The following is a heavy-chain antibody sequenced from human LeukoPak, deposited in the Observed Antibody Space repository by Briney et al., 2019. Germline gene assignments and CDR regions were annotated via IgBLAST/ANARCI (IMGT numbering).Heavy chain of an antibody. CDR3: ARVPVVAATRLPSFADY. CDR1: GYTFTSYG. Sequence: ASVKVSWKASGYTFTSYGISWVRQAPGQGLEWMGWISAYNGNTNYAQKLQGRVTMTTDTSTSTAYMELRSLRSDDTAVYYCARVPVVAATRLPSFADYWGQGTLVTVSS. D-gene: IGHD2-15*01. V-gene: IGHV1-18*01. CDR2: ISAYNGNT. J-gene: IGHJ4*02.